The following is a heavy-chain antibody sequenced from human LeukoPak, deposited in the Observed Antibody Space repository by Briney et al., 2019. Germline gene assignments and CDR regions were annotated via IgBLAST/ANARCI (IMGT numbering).Heavy chain of an antibody. CDR2: IYHSGST. Sequence: PSETLPLTCAVSGGSISSGGYSWSWIRQPPGKGLEWIGYIYHSGSTYYNPSLKSRVTISVDRSKNQFSLKLISVTAADTAVYYCASTSLDFYYYYGMDVWGQGTTVTVSS. J-gene: IGHJ6*02. CDR3: ASTSLDFYYYYGMDV. CDR1: GGSISSGGYS. D-gene: IGHD3/OR15-3a*01. V-gene: IGHV4-30-2*01.